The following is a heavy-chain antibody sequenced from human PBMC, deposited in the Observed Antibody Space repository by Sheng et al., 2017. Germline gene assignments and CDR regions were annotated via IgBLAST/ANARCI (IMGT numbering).Heavy chain of an antibody. Sequence: QVQLQQWGAGLLKPSETLSLTCAVYGGSFSGYYWSWIRQPPGKGLEWIGSIYHSGSTYYNPSLKSRVTISVDTSKNQFSLKLSSVTAADTAVYYCARDRYYYDSSGYYNEDFQHWGQGTLVTVSS. J-gene: IGHJ1*01. CDR3: ARDRYYYDSSGYYNEDFQH. D-gene: IGHD3-22*01. V-gene: IGHV4-34*01. CDR1: GGSFSGYY. CDR2: IYHSGST.